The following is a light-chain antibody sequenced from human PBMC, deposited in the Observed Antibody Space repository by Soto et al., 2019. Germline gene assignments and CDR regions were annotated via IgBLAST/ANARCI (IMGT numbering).Light chain of an antibody. J-gene: IGKJ4*01. CDR1: QSISSY. CDR3: QQSYSTPLS. CDR2: AAS. Sequence: DIQMTQSPSSLSASVGDRVTITCRARQSISSYLNWYQQKPGKAPKLLIYAASSLQSGVPSRFSGSGSGTDFTLTISSLQPEDFATDYCQQSYSTPLSFGGGTKVEIK. V-gene: IGKV1-39*01.